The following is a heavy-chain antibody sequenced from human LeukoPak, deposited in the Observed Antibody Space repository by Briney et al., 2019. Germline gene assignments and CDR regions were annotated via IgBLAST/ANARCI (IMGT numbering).Heavy chain of an antibody. V-gene: IGHV4-4*07. CDR2: IYTSGST. Sequence: SETLSLTCTVSGGSISSYYWSWIRQPAGKGLEWIGRIYTSGSTNYNPSLKSRVTMSVDTSKNQFSLKLSSVTAADTAVYYCARGLIWFGESTDAFDIWGQGTMVTVSS. J-gene: IGHJ3*02. CDR3: ARGLIWFGESTDAFDI. D-gene: IGHD3-10*01. CDR1: GGSISSYY.